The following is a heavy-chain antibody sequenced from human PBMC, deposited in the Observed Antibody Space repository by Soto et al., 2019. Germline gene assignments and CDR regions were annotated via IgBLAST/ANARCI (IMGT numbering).Heavy chain of an antibody. Sequence: SVKVSCKASGGTFSSYAISWVLQAPGQGLEWMGGIIPIFGTANYAQKFQGRVTITADKSTSTAYMELSSLRSEDTAVYYCARDREVCSGGSCFRGWFDPWGQGTLVTVS. J-gene: IGHJ5*02. CDR2: IIPIFGTA. CDR3: ARDREVCSGGSCFRGWFDP. CDR1: GGTFSSYA. V-gene: IGHV1-69*06. D-gene: IGHD2-15*01.